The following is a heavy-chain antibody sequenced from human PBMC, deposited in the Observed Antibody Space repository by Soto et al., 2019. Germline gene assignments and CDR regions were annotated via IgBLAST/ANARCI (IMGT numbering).Heavy chain of an antibody. CDR3: ARGPLDYPIPDFDY. V-gene: IGHV1-18*01. D-gene: IGHD2-8*01. Sequence: GASVKVSCKASGYTFTSYGISWVRQAPGQGLEWMGWISTFNSHTDYAQKVQGRVAMTTDGSTGTAYMELRSLRSDDTAVYYCARGPLDYPIPDFDYWGQGNLVTVSS. CDR2: ISTFNSHT. CDR1: GYTFTSYG. J-gene: IGHJ4*02.